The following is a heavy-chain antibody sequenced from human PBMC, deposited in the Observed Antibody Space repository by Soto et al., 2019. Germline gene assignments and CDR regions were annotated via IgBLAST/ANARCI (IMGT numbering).Heavy chain of an antibody. J-gene: IGHJ6*02. V-gene: IGHV4-34*01. Sequence: PSETLSLSCAVYGGAFIGYYWSWIRQLPGKGMEWIGEINHSGSTNYNPSLKSRVTTSGDTSKNQFSLKLISVTAADPAVYYCAGGGVVPAAMNPYGMAVWRQGTTVTVSS. CDR1: GGAFIGYY. D-gene: IGHD2-2*01. CDR2: INHSGST. CDR3: AGGGVVPAAMNPYGMAV.